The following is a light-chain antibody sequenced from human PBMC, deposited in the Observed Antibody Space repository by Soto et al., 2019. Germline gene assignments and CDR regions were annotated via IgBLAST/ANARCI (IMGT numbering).Light chain of an antibody. CDR3: QHYNDWLIT. Sequence: EIVITQSPATLSISPGERATLSCRASQSISINLAWYQQKPGQAPRLLIYGASARATDVPARFSGSGSGTEFTLTISSLQSEDFAVYYRQHYNDWLITFGQGTRLEI. CDR1: QSISIN. J-gene: IGKJ5*01. V-gene: IGKV3-15*01. CDR2: GAS.